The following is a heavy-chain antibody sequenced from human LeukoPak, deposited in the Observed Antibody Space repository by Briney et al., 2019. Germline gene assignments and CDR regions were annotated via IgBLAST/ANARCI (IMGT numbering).Heavy chain of an antibody. CDR3: ARDLGLSQHLNWFDP. CDR2: ISSSTSYI. CDR1: GFTFSSFT. Sequence: PGGSLRLSCAASGFTFSSFTMNWVRQAPGKGLEWVSSISSSTSYIYYTESVKGRFTISRDNAKNSLFLQMNSLRVEDMAVYFCARDLGLSQHLNWFDPWGQGTLVTVSS. J-gene: IGHJ5*02. D-gene: IGHD3-3*02. V-gene: IGHV3-21*04.